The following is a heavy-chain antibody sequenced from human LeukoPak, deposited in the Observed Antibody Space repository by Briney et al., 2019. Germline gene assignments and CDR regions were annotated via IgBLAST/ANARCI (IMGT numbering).Heavy chain of an antibody. V-gene: IGHV3-21*01. J-gene: IGHJ4*02. CDR3: ARDMGSSSFFDY. D-gene: IGHD6-6*01. CDR1: GITFSSYT. CDR2: ISSSSNYL. Sequence: GGSLRLSCAASGITFSSYTMNWVRQAPGKGLEWVSSISSSSNYLYYADSVKGRFTISRDNAKNSLYLQMNSLGGDDTAVYYCARDMGSSSFFDYWGQGTVVTVSS.